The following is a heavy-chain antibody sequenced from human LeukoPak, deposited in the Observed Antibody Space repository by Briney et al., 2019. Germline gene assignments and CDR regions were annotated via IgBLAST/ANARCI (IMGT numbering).Heavy chain of an antibody. CDR2: INHSGST. Sequence: SETLSLTCTVSGGSISSYYWSWIRQPPGKGLEWIGEINHSGSTNYNPSLKSRVTISVDTSKNQFSLKLSSVTAADTAVYYCARALLRGYYDSSGYLYWGQGTLVTVSS. V-gene: IGHV4-34*01. CDR1: GGSISSYY. CDR3: ARALLRGYYDSSGYLY. J-gene: IGHJ4*02. D-gene: IGHD3-22*01.